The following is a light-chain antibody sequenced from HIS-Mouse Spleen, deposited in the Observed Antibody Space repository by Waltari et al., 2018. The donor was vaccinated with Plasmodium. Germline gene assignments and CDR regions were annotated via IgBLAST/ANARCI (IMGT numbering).Light chain of an antibody. CDR3: SSYTSSSTLV. Sequence: QSALTQPASVSGSPGQSITLSCTGTSSYVGGYNSVSWYQQHPGKAPKLMIYDVSNRPSGVSNRFSGSKSGNTASLTISGLQAEDEADYYCSSYTSSSTLVFGGGTKLTVL. CDR2: DVS. J-gene: IGLJ2*01. V-gene: IGLV2-14*03. CDR1: SSYVGGYNS.